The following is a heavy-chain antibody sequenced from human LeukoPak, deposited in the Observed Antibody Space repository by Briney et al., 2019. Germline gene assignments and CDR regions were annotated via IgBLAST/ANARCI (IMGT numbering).Heavy chain of an antibody. V-gene: IGHV3-7*01. Sequence: GGSLRLSCAASGFTFSSYGMHWVRQAPGKGLEWVANIKQDGSEKYYVDSVKGRFTISRDNAKNSLYLQVNSLRAEDTAVYYCARLLVYNSGGEAFDHWGQGTLVTVSS. CDR2: IKQDGSEK. J-gene: IGHJ4*02. D-gene: IGHD1-20*01. CDR3: ARLLVYNSGGEAFDH. CDR1: GFTFSSYG.